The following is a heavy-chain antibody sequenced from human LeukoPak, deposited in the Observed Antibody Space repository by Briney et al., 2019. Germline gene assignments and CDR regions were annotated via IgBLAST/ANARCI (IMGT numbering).Heavy chain of an antibody. V-gene: IGHV3-30*18. J-gene: IGHJ4*02. CDR2: ISYDGSNK. D-gene: IGHD1-14*01. CDR3: GKARGNLRANYFDY. CDR1: GFSFSRHG. Sequence: PGGSLRLSCAASGFSFSRHGMHWVRQAPGKGLEWVAVISYDGSNKYYADSVKGRFTISRDNSKNTLYLQMNSLRAEDTAVYYCGKARGNLRANYFDYWGQGTLVTVSS.